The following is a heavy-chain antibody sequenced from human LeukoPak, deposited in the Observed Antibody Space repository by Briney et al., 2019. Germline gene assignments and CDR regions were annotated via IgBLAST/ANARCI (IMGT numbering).Heavy chain of an antibody. D-gene: IGHD3-22*01. J-gene: IGHJ4*02. CDR2: IRYDGSNK. Sequence: GGSLRLSCAASGFTFSSYEMNWVRQAPGKGLEWVAFIRYDGSNKYYADSVKGRFTIFRDNSKNTLYLQMNSLRAEDTAVYYCAKVMKTPPVDSGYYPSYFDYWGQGTLVTVSS. V-gene: IGHV3-30*02. CDR3: AKVMKTPPVDSGYYPSYFDY. CDR1: GFTFSSYE.